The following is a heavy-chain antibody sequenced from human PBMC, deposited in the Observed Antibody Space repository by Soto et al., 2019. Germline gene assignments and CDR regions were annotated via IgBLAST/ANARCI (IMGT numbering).Heavy chain of an antibody. CDR3: ARGGHVVVVTAAFDS. CDR1: GNTFTNYY. J-gene: IGHJ4*02. D-gene: IGHD2-21*02. Sequence: QVQLMQSGAEVKKPGASVKVSCKASGNTFTNYYIHWVRQAPGQGLEWMGTINPSGGHTTYSQNFLGRVTMTRDPSTSTRYMELTSLTSDDTAVYYCARGGHVVVVTAAFDSWGQGTLVTVSS. V-gene: IGHV1-46*01. CDR2: INPSGGHT.